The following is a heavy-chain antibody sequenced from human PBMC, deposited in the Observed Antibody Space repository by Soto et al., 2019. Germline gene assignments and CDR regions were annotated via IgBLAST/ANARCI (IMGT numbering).Heavy chain of an antibody. CDR1: GFTFSNAW. CDR3: TTPSRYSSSWYSDYYYGMDV. D-gene: IGHD6-13*01. V-gene: IGHV3-15*01. CDR2: IKSKTDAGTT. Sequence: EVQLVESGGGLVKPGGSLRLSCAASGFTFSNAWMSWVRQAPGKGLEWVGRIKSKTDAGTTDYAAPVKGRFTISRDDSKNTLYLQMNSLKTEDTAVYYCTTPSRYSSSWYSDYYYGMDVWGQGTTVTVSS. J-gene: IGHJ6*02.